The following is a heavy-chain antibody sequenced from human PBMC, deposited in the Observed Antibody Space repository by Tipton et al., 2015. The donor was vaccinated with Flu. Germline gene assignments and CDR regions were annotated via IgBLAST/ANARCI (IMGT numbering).Heavy chain of an antibody. CDR2: IKPDGSAM. J-gene: IGHJ4*02. CDR1: GFTFSTYY. V-gene: IGHV3-7*01. Sequence: SLRLSCSASGFTFSTYYMTWFRQNPGKGLQWVASIKPDGSAMFYADSVKGRFTISRDNAKNSLYLQMNSLRAEDTAVYYCARTRGGYCSSTGCFADYFDFWGQGALVTVSS. D-gene: IGHD2-2*01. CDR3: ARTRGGYCSSTGCFADYFDF.